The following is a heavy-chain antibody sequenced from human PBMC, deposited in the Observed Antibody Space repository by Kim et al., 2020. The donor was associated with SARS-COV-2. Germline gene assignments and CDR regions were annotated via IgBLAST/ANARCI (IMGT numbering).Heavy chain of an antibody. D-gene: IGHD3-10*01. Sequence: SETLSLTCTVSGGSISSSSYYWGWIRQPPGKGLEWIGSIYYSGSTYYNPSLKSRVTISVDTSKNQFSLKLSSVTAADTAVYYCASGWFGEFLWYFDYWGQGTLVTVSS. V-gene: IGHV4-39*07. CDR2: IYYSGST. CDR3: ASGWFGEFLWYFDY. CDR1: GGSISSSSYY. J-gene: IGHJ4*02.